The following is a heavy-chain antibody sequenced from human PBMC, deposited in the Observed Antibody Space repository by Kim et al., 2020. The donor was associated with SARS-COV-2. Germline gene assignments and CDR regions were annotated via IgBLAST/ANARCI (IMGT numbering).Heavy chain of an antibody. J-gene: IGHJ4*03. Sequence: ASVKVSCKASGYTFIDYYLHWVRQAPGHGLEWMGWINRNNGGTNYAQNFQGRVTMTRDTSISTAYIELSGLRSDDTAVYYCATGHEIYYFNSWGHGTLVT. CDR2: INRNNGGT. CDR1: GYTFIDYY. CDR3: ATGHEIYYFNS. V-gene: IGHV1-2*02.